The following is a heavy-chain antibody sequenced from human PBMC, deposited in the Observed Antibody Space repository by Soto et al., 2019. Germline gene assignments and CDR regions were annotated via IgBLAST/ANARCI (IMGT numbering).Heavy chain of an antibody. J-gene: IGHJ4*02. Sequence: QVQLQESGPGLVKPSQTLSLTCTVSGGSISTFDYWWSWIRQSPDMGLVWIGHIYDGGRTYNNPSLESRVTMSVDTAKSQLSLTLSSVSAADTADYYCARGPSGDKVDFWGQGHLLTVSS. CDR2: IYDGGRT. D-gene: IGHD7-27*01. CDR1: GGSISTFDYW. V-gene: IGHV4-30-4*01. CDR3: ARGPSGDKVDF.